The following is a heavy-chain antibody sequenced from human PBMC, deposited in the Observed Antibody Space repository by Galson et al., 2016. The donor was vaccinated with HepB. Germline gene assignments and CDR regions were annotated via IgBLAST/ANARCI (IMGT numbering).Heavy chain of an antibody. V-gene: IGHV3-21*01. CDR2: ISSNGDYI. CDR3: ARDEGSFGSGTWYHDY. D-gene: IGHD3-10*01. Sequence: SLRLSCAASGFIFSPYTMNWVRQAPGKGLEWVSSISSNGDYIYYADSVKGRFTISRDNAKNSVFLRMNSLRAEDTAAYYCARDEGSFGSGTWYHDYWGQGTLVTVSS. CDR1: GFIFSPYT. J-gene: IGHJ4*02.